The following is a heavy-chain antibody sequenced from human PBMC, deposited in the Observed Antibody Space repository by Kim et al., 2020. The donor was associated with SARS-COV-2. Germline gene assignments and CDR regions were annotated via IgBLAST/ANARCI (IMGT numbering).Heavy chain of an antibody. CDR3: TRHHEYDDFDY. CDR2: IFSDGTT. V-gene: IGHV4-39*01. J-gene: IGHJ4*02. CDR1: GGSISNSLSY. D-gene: IGHD3-22*01. Sequence: SETLSLTCTVSGGSISNSLSYWAWIRQPPGKGLEWLGSIFSDGTTNHNPSLWSRVTISIDTSKNHFSLVLTSATAADTAVYYCTRHHEYDDFDYWGRGIL.